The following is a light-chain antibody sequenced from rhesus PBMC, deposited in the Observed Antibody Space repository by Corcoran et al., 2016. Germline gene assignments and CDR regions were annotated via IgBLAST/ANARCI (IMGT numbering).Light chain of an antibody. V-gene: IGKV1-38*01. Sequence: DIQLTQSPSSLSASVGDRVTFTCRASQGISTSLDWFQQKSGKAPKLLIYDASTLQSGVPSRFSGSGSVTKFNLTISSLQPEDFATYYCQQRNAYPLTFGGGTKVEIK. CDR3: QQRNAYPLT. CDR1: QGISTS. J-gene: IGKJ4*01. CDR2: DAS.